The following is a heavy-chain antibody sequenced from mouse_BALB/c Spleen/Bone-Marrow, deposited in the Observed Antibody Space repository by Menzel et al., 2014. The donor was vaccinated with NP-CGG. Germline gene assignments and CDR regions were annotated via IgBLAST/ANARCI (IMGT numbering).Heavy chain of an antibody. V-gene: IGHV5-12-2*01. J-gene: IGHJ4*01. Sequence: EVKLVESGGGLVQPGGSLKLSCAASGFTFSYYTMSWVRQTPEKRLEWVAYISNGGSTTYHPDTVKGRLTISRDNAKNTLYLQMSSLKSEDTAMYYCARDGYDVGGALDYWGQGTSVTVSS. D-gene: IGHD2-2*01. CDR3: ARDGYDVGGALDY. CDR1: GFTFSYYT. CDR2: ISNGGSTT.